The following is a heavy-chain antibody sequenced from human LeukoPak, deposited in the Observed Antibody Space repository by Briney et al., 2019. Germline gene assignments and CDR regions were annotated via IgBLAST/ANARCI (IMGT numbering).Heavy chain of an antibody. CDR2: MSSHGSSI. Sequence: PGGSLRVSCAASGFSFSDSYMSWVRQAPGKGLEWVSYMSSHGSSIYYADSVKGRFTISRDNAKKSLYLQMNTLRDEDTAVYYCARVGLPGIAAAGVFDSWGRGTLVTVSS. CDR1: GFSFSDSY. V-gene: IGHV3-11*04. J-gene: IGHJ4*02. CDR3: ARVGLPGIAAAGVFDS. D-gene: IGHD6-13*01.